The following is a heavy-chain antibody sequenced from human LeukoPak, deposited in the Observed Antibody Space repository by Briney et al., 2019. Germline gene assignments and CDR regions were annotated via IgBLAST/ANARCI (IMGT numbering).Heavy chain of an antibody. CDR2: IYTSGST. CDR1: GGSISSYY. CDR3: ARDRALWYDYGILDY. J-gene: IGHJ4*02. D-gene: IGHD4-17*01. Sequence: SETLSLTCTVSGGSISSYYWSWIRQPAGKGLEWIGRIYTSGSTNYNPSPKSRVTMSVDTSKNQFSLKLSSVTAADTAVYYCARDRALWYDYGILDYWGQGTLVAVSS. V-gene: IGHV4-4*07.